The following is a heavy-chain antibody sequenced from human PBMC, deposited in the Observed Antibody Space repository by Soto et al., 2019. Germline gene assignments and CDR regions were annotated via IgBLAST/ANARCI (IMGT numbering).Heavy chain of an antibody. D-gene: IGHD2-15*01. J-gene: IGHJ4*02. Sequence: PSETLSLTCTVSGGSISSYYWSWIRQPPGKGLEWIGYIYYSGSTNYNPSLKSRVTISVDTSKNQFSLKLSSVTAADTAVYYCATAFLGYCSGGSCYQDYWGQGTLVNVSS. CDR2: IYYSGST. CDR1: GGSISSYY. CDR3: ATAFLGYCSGGSCYQDY. V-gene: IGHV4-59*01.